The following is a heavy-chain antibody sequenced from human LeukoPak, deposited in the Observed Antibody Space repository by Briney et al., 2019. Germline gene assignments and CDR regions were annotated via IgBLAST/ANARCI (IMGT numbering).Heavy chain of an antibody. CDR1: GGSISSYY. CDR2: IYYSGST. CDR3: ARERGIVGATTADY. J-gene: IGHJ4*02. V-gene: IGHV4-59*01. D-gene: IGHD1-26*01. Sequence: SGTLSLTCTVSGGSISSYYWSWIPEPPGKGLEWFGYIYYSGSTNYNPPLKSRVTISVDTSKNQFSLKLSSVTAADTAVYYCARERGIVGATTADYWGQGTLVTVSS.